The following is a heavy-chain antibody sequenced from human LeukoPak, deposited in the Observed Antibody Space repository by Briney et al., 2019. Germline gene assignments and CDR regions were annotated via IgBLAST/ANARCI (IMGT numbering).Heavy chain of an antibody. CDR2: VDPGDGET. V-gene: IGHV1-69-2*01. J-gene: IGHJ4*02. Sequence: GASVKVSCKVSGYTFTDYYIHWVQQAPGKGLEWVGFVDPGDGETIYAEKFQGRVTVSADTSTDTAFMELSSLTLEDTAMYYCAAIPYCTRTGYFALLDKWGQGTLVTVSS. CDR3: AAIPYCTRTGYFALLDK. CDR1: GYTFTDYY. D-gene: IGHD2-8*01.